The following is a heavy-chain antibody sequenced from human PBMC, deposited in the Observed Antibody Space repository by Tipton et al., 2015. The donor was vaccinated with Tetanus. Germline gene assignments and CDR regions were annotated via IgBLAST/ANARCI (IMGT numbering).Heavy chain of an antibody. V-gene: IGHV4-4*07. Sequence: GLVKPSETLSLSCTVSRGPISSYYWSWIRQPAGKGLEWIGHISNGNADYDPSLKSRLTLSVDLSKNQISLNLHSVTAADAGFYYCARGITDGYNRRFDYWGQGILVAVSS. J-gene: IGHJ4*02. CDR1: RGPISSYY. D-gene: IGHD5-24*01. CDR2: ISNGNA. CDR3: ARGITDGYNRRFDY.